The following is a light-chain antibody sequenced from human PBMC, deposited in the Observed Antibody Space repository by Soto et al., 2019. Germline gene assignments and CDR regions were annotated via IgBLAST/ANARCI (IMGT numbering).Light chain of an antibody. CDR1: QSVSSSY. CDR2: GAS. CDR3: QQYGSPPST. V-gene: IGKV3-20*01. Sequence: EIVLTQSPGTLSLSPGERATLSCRASQSVSSSYLAWYQQKPGQAPRLLIYGASSRATGIPDRFSGSGSGTDFTLTISRLEPEEFAVYYCQQYGSPPSTFGQGTKVEIK. J-gene: IGKJ1*01.